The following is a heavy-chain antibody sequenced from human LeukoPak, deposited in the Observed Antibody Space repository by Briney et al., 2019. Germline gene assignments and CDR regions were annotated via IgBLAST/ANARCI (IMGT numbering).Heavy chain of an antibody. J-gene: IGHJ5*02. V-gene: IGHV4-59*01. CDR3: ARDRDGYRQAFDP. Sequence: SETLSLTCTVSGGSISRYYWSWIRQPPGKGLEWIGYIYYSGSTNYNPSLKSRVTISVDTSKNQFSLKLSSVTAADTAVYYCARDRDGYRQAFDPWGQGTLVTVSS. CDR2: IYYSGST. CDR1: GGSISRYY. D-gene: IGHD5-24*01.